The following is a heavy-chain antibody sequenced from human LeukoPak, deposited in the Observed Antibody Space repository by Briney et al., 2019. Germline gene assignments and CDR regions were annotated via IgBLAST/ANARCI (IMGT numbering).Heavy chain of an antibody. CDR1: GFTFSSYG. CDR3: ARVGSGSYGMDV. D-gene: IGHD6-19*01. Sequence: GGSLRLSCAASGFTFSSYGMHWVRQAPGKGLEWVAVIWYDGSNKYYADSVRGRFTISRDNSKNTLYLQMNSLRAEDTAVYYCARVGSGSYGMDVWGKGTTVTVSS. V-gene: IGHV3-33*01. CDR2: IWYDGSNK. J-gene: IGHJ6*04.